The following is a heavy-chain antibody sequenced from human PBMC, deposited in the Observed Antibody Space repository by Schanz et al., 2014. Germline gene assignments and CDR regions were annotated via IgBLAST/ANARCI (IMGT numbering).Heavy chain of an antibody. CDR1: GYTFTTYA. CDR2: ISAYNGNT. D-gene: IGHD5-12*01. V-gene: IGHV1-18*01. Sequence: QVQLVQSGAEVKKPGASVRVSCKASGYTFTTYAMSWVRQAPGQGLEWMGWISAYNGNTKYPQKLQGRVTMTTDTSTSTAYMELRSLRSDDTAVYSCARGIGGYGANNYFDYWGQGTLVTVSS. CDR3: ARGIGGYGANNYFDY. J-gene: IGHJ4*02.